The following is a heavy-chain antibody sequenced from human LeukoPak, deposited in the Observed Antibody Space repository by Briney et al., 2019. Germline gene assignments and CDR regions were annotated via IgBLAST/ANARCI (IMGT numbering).Heavy chain of an antibody. Sequence: GGSLRLSCTASGFTSSTYNMHWVRQAPGKGLEWVSSITSGGTYTYYADSVKGRFTTSRDNAKNSLSLQLSSLRAEDTAVYYCARGHYDILTASYKWTPDYWGQGILVTVSS. D-gene: IGHD3-9*01. CDR3: ARGHYDILTASYKWTPDY. J-gene: IGHJ4*02. V-gene: IGHV3-21*06. CDR2: ITSGGTYT. CDR1: GFTSSTYN.